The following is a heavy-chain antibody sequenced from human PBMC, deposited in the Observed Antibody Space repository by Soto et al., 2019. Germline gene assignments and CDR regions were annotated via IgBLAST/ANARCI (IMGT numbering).Heavy chain of an antibody. CDR3: AKDYASGLYYFDF. V-gene: IGHV3-30*18. Sequence: GGSLRLSCAASGFTFSSYGMHWVRQAPGKGLEWVAVISYDESNKYYADSGKVRFTISRDNSKNTLYLQMNSLRAEDTAVYYCAKDYASGLYYFDFWGQGTLVTVSS. J-gene: IGHJ4*02. CDR1: GFTFSSYG. D-gene: IGHD5-12*01. CDR2: ISYDESNK.